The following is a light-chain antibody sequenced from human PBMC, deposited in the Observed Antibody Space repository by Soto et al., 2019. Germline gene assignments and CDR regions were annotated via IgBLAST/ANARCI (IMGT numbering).Light chain of an antibody. CDR2: GAS. V-gene: IGKV3-20*01. Sequence: EIVFTQSPGTLPLSPGERATLSSRASQSVSTTSLAWYQQKTGQAPRLLFYGASNRAAGILDRFSGSGSGTDFTLTISSLEPEDFAVYYCQHYDSSPPWTFGQGTKV. J-gene: IGKJ1*01. CDR1: QSVSTTS. CDR3: QHYDSSPPWT.